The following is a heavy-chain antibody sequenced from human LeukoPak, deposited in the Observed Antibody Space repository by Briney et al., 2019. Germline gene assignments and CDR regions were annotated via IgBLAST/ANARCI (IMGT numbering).Heavy chain of an antibody. J-gene: IGHJ6*03. Sequence: QPGGSLRLSCAASGFTFSSYGMHWVRRAPGKGLEWVAFIRYDGSNKYYADSVKGRFTISRDNSKNTLYLQMNSLRAEDTALYHCARAYGDYVEGGYYYYYMDVWGKGTTVTISS. V-gene: IGHV3-30*02. CDR2: IRYDGSNK. D-gene: IGHD4-17*01. CDR1: GFTFSSYG. CDR3: ARAYGDYVEGGYYYYYMDV.